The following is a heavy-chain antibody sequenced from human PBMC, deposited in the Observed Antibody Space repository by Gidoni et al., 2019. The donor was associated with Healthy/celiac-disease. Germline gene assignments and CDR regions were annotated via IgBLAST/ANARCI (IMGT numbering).Heavy chain of an antibody. Sequence: QLQLQESGPGLVKPSETLSLTCTVSGGSISSSRYYWGWIRQPPGKGLEWIGSIYYSGSTYYNPSLKSRVTISVDTSKNQFSLKLSSVTAADTAVYYCARHHYGDYDTELYYYYYYGMDVWGQGTTVTVSS. CDR3: ARHHYGDYDTELYYYYYYGMDV. CDR1: GGSISSSRYY. CDR2: IYYSGST. V-gene: IGHV4-39*01. D-gene: IGHD4-17*01. J-gene: IGHJ6*02.